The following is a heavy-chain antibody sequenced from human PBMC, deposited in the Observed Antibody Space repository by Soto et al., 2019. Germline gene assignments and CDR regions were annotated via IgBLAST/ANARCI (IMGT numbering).Heavy chain of an antibody. V-gene: IGHV4-31*03. Sequence: PSETLSLTCTVSGGSISSGGYYWSWIRQHPGKGLEWIGYIYYSGSTYYNPSLKSRVTISVDTSKNQFSLKLSSVTAADTAVYYCARDRLSGTTEWHSLDLWGQGTQVTVSS. D-gene: IGHD1-20*01. J-gene: IGHJ5*02. CDR3: ARDRLSGTTEWHSLDL. CDR1: GGSISSGGYY. CDR2: IYYSGST.